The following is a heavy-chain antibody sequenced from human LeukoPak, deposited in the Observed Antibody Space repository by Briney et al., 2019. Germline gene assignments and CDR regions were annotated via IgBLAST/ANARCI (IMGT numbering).Heavy chain of an antibody. D-gene: IGHD3-10*01. CDR1: GFTFSSYS. CDR3: ARDDGSGIDY. CDR2: ISSSSSYI. V-gene: IGHV3-21*01. Sequence: GGSLRLSCAASGFTFSSYSMNWVRQAPGKGLEWVSSISSSSSYIYYTDSVKGRFTISRDNAKNSLYLQMNSLRAEDTAVYYCARDDGSGIDYWGQGTLVTVSS. J-gene: IGHJ4*02.